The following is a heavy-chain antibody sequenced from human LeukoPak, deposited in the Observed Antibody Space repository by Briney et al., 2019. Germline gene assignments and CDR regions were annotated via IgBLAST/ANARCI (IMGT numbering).Heavy chain of an antibody. D-gene: IGHD4-17*01. Sequence: SETLSLTCAVYGGSFSGYYWSWIRQPPGKGLEWIGEINHSGSTNYNPSLKSRVTISVDTSKNQFSLKLSSVTAADTAVYYCARRITVTPYYYYYYGTDVWGQGTTVTVSS. V-gene: IGHV4-34*01. CDR1: GGSFSGYY. CDR3: ARRITVTPYYYYYYGTDV. J-gene: IGHJ6*02. CDR2: INHSGST.